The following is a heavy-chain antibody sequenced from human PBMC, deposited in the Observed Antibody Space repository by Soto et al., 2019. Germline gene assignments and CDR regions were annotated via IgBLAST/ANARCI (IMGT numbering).Heavy chain of an antibody. CDR2: IYYTGST. D-gene: IGHD1-26*01. CDR3: ATSLVTSRTRVDY. J-gene: IGHJ4*02. V-gene: IGHV4-31*03. Sequence: TLSLPGTVSGGSHNTGGFYWRCIRQLPGKGLEWLGYIYYTGSTQYTPSLKSRLTISTDTSDNQFSLRLTSVTSAYTASYYCATSLVTSRTRVDYWGQGILGTVSS. CDR1: GGSHNTGGFY.